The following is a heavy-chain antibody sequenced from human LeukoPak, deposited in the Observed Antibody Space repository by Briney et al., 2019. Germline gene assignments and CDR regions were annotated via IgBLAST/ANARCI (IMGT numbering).Heavy chain of an antibody. D-gene: IGHD3-9*01. Sequence: PSQTLSLTCAVSGGSTSSGGYSWSWIRQPPGKGLEWIGYIYHSGSTYYNPSLKSRVTISVDRSKNQFSLKLSSVTAADTAVYYCARGAFILTGYYKGSYFDYWGQGTLVTVSS. CDR3: ARGAFILTGYYKGSYFDY. CDR1: GGSTSSGGYS. J-gene: IGHJ4*02. V-gene: IGHV4-30-2*01. CDR2: IYHSGST.